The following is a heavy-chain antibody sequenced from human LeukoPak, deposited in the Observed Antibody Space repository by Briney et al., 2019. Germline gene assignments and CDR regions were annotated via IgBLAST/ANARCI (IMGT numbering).Heavy chain of an antibody. V-gene: IGHV4-31*03. D-gene: IGHD4/OR15-4a*01. CDR3: ARMGAHFSTNYDYYFDY. CDR1: GGSISSGGYY. CDR2: IYYSGST. Sequence: PSETLSLTCTVSGGSISSGGYYWSWIRQHPGKGLEWNGYIYYSGSTYYNPSLKSRVSISVDTSKNHFSLRLSSVTAADTAVYYCARMGAHFSTNYDYYFDYWGQGTLVTVSS. J-gene: IGHJ4*02.